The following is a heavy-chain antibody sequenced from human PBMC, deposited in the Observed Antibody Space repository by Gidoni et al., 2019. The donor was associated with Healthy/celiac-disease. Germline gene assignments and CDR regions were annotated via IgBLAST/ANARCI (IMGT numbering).Heavy chain of an antibody. D-gene: IGHD1-1*01. CDR1: GGSFRGYY. Sequence: QVPLQQWGAGLLKPSETLSLTCAVYGGSFRGYYWSWIRQPPGKGLEWIGEINQSGSTNYNPSLKSRVTISVDTSKNQFSLKLSSVTAADTAVYYWARAAPKWYNGNTLGNWFDPWGQGTLVTVSS. CDR2: INQSGST. CDR3: ARAAPKWYNGNTLGNWFDP. V-gene: IGHV4-34*01. J-gene: IGHJ5*02.